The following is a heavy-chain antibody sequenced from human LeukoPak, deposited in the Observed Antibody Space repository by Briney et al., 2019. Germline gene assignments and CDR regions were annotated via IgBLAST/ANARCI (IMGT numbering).Heavy chain of an antibody. D-gene: IGHD3-10*01. J-gene: IGHJ5*02. CDR1: GFTSSSYA. CDR2: ISGRGGST. CDR3: AKGGGSGSYYNAGWFDP. V-gene: IGHV3-23*01. Sequence: GGSLRLSCAASGFTSSSYAMSWVRQAPGKGLEWVSAISGRGGSTYYADSAKGRFTISRDNSKNTLYLQMNRLRAEDTAVYYCAKGGGSGSYYNAGWFDPWGQGTLVTVSS.